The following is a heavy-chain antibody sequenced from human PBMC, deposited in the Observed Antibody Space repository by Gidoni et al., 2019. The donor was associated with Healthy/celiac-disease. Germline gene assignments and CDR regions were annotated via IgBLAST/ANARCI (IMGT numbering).Heavy chain of an antibody. V-gene: IGHV1-3*01. CDR2: INAGNGNT. CDR1: YA. D-gene: IGHD3-22*01. CDR3: ASGRNYDRSGYYSR. Sequence: YAMHWVRQAPGQRLEWMGWINAGNGNTKYSQKFQGRVTITRDTSASTAYMELSSLRSEDTAVYYCASGRNYDRSGYYSRWGQGTLVTVSS. J-gene: IGHJ4*02.